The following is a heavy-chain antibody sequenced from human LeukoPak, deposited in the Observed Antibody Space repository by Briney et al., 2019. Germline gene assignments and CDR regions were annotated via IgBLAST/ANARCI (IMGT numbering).Heavy chain of an antibody. D-gene: IGHD2-2*02. CDR1: GGSISSYY. Sequence: SETLSLTCTVSGGSISSYYWSWIRQPPRKGLEWIGYIYTSGSTNYNPSLKSRVTISVDTSKNQFSLKLSSVTAADTAVYYCARQGGDCSSTSCYTGDWNYARFDPWGQGTLVTVSS. J-gene: IGHJ5*02. CDR2: IYTSGST. CDR3: ARQGGDCSSTSCYTGDWNYARFDP. V-gene: IGHV4-4*09.